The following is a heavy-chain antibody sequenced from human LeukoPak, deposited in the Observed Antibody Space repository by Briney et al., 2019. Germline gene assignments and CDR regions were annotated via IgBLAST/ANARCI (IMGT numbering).Heavy chain of an antibody. V-gene: IGHV3-11*01. CDR3: ARDRVVEQLEPDIRDYYYYYHMDV. CDR1: GFTFSDYY. J-gene: IGHJ6*03. Sequence: GGSLRLSCAASGFTFSDYYMSWIRQAPGKGLEWVSYISSSGSTIYYADSVKGRFTISRDNAKNSLYLQMNSLRAEDTAVYYCARDRVVEQLEPDIRDYYYYYHMDVWGKGTTVTVSS. D-gene: IGHD6-6*01. CDR2: ISSSGSTI.